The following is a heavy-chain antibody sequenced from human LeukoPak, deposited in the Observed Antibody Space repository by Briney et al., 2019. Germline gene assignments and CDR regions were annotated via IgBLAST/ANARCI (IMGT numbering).Heavy chain of an antibody. D-gene: IGHD6-6*01. CDR2: ISGSGGST. CDR1: GFTFSSYA. Sequence: AGGSLRLSCAASGFTFSSYAMSWVRQAPGKGLEWVSAISGSGGSTYYADSVKGRFTISRDNSKNTLYLQMNSLRAEDTAVYYCSKSLIAARPRPLYYYYYYGMDVWGQGTTVTVSS. CDR3: SKSLIAARPRPLYYYYYYGMDV. V-gene: IGHV3-23*01. J-gene: IGHJ6*02.